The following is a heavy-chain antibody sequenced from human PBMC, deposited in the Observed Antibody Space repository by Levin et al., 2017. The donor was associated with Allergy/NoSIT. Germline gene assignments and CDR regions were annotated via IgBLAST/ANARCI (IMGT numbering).Heavy chain of an antibody. D-gene: IGHD6-19*01. CDR3: ARDSSGWYTLSYYYGMDV. J-gene: IGHJ6*02. V-gene: IGHV3-21*01. Sequence: GESLKISCVASGFTFSSDTMNWVRQAPGKGLEWVSSISSSSYYIYYADSVKGRFTISRDNAKNSLYLQMNSLRAEDTSVYYCARDSSGWYTLSYYYGMDVWGQGTTVTVSS. CDR2: ISSSSYYI. CDR1: GFTFSSDT.